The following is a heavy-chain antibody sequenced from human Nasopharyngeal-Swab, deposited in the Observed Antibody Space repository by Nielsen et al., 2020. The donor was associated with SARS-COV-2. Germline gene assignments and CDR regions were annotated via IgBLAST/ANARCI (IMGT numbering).Heavy chain of an antibody. CDR2: IYHSGRT. CDR3: ARGAPGY. J-gene: IGHJ4*01. Sequence: SETLSPTCALSGGSSGDYTWSWSRQPPGKGLGWIGNIYHSGRTNNNPSLKRRVAISIDTSKKQFSLKLSSVTAADTAVYYCARGAPGYWGQGTLVTVSS. V-gene: IGHV4-34*01. CDR1: GGSSGDYT.